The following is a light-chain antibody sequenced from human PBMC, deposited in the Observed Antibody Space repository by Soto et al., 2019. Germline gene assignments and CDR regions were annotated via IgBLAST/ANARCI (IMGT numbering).Light chain of an antibody. CDR1: SSDVGGYNY. CDR3: SSYTSSSTPLV. CDR2: DVS. Sequence: GQSITISCTGTSSDVGGYNYVSWYQQHPGKAPKLMIYDVSNRPSGVSNRFSGSKSGNTASLTISGLQAEDEADYYCSSYTSSSTPLVFGTGTKVTVL. J-gene: IGLJ1*01. V-gene: IGLV2-14*04.